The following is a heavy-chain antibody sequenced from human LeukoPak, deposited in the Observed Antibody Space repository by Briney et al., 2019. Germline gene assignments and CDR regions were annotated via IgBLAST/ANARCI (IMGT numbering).Heavy chain of an antibody. CDR1: GFIFNLHA. Sequence: GGSLRLSCAASGFIFNLHALSWVRQAPGHGLEWVSTIRDYGGITNYADSVKGRFTLSRDTSKNILYLQMNSLRAEDTALYYCARDKSSGYYYFDYWGQGTLVTVSS. D-gene: IGHD3-22*01. V-gene: IGHV3-23*01. CDR2: IRDYGGIT. J-gene: IGHJ4*02. CDR3: ARDKSSGYYYFDY.